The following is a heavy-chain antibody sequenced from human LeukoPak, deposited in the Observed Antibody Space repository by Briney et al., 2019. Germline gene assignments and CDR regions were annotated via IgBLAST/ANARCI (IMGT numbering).Heavy chain of an antibody. J-gene: IGHJ4*02. CDR2: ISAGGDNT. D-gene: IGHD5-18*01. CDR1: GLTFNNYG. Sequence: GGSLRLSCVASGLTFNNYGMTWVRPAPGKGLEWVSTISAGGDNTYYGDSVKGRFTISRDNSKNTLSLQMNSLRVEDTAVYYCAKSRYNYGSSLDYWGQGTLVTVSS. V-gene: IGHV3-23*01. CDR3: AKSRYNYGSSLDY.